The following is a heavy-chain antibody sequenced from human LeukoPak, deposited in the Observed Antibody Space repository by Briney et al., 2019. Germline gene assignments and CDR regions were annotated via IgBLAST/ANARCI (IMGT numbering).Heavy chain of an antibody. V-gene: IGHV1-18*01. Sequence: ASVKVSCKASGYTFTSYGISWVRQAPGQGLEWMGRISAYNGNTNYTQKLQGRVTMTTDTSTSTAYMELRSLRSDDTAVYFCARDPRGSDFWTGYYLPRHLDYWGQGTLVTASS. CDR3: ARDPRGSDFWTGYYLPRHLDY. D-gene: IGHD3/OR15-3a*01. CDR2: ISAYNGNT. J-gene: IGHJ4*02. CDR1: GYTFTSYG.